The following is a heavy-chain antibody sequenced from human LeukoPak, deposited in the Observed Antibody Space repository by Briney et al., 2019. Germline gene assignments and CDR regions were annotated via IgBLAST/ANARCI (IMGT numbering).Heavy chain of an antibody. Sequence: PSENLSLTCIVSGGSISRGSYYWNWIRQPAGKGLEWMGRIYNSGSTNYNPSLKSRVTISTDMSKNQLSLQLSSVTAADTAVYYCARQTFGDLYFDSWGQGTLVIVSS. CDR2: IYNSGST. J-gene: IGHJ4*02. CDR1: GGSISRGSYY. V-gene: IGHV4-61*02. D-gene: IGHD3-10*01. CDR3: ARQTFGDLYFDS.